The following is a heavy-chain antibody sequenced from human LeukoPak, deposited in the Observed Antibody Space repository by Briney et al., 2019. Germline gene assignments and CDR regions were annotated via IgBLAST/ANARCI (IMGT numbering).Heavy chain of an antibody. Sequence: SETLSLTCTVSGGSISSSSSYWGWIRQPPGKGLEWIGSIYYSGSTYYNPSLKSRVTISVDTSKNQFSLKLSSVTAADTAVYYCARHVGGYPASDAFDIWGQGTMVTVSS. CDR2: IYYSGST. V-gene: IGHV4-39*01. D-gene: IGHD6-13*01. CDR1: GGSISSSSSY. J-gene: IGHJ3*02. CDR3: ARHVGGYPASDAFDI.